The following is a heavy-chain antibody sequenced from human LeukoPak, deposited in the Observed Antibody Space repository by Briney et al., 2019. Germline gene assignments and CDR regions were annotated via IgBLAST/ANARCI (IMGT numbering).Heavy chain of an antibody. J-gene: IGHJ4*02. Sequence: GGSLRLSCAASGFTFSSYEMNWVRQAPGKGLEWVSYIGSSGSTIYYADSVKGRFTISRDNAKNSLYLQMNSLRAEDTAVYYCARDVAPIDYWGQGTLVTVSS. V-gene: IGHV3-48*03. CDR3: ARDVAPIDY. CDR2: IGSSGSTI. CDR1: GFTFSSYE.